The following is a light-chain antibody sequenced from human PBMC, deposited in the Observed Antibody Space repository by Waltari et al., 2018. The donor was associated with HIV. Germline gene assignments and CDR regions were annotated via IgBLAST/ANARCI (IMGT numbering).Light chain of an antibody. CDR3: QVWHRSSDHWV. V-gene: IGLV3-21*02. CDR1: NIGSAR. J-gene: IGLJ3*02. CDR2: DDS. Sequence: SYVLTQPPSVSMAPGQTAHITCGGNNIGSARVHWYQQKPGQAPVVVVYDDSDRPSGIPERFSGSNSGDTATLTISRVEAGDEADYYCQVWHRSSDHWVFGGGTKLTVL.